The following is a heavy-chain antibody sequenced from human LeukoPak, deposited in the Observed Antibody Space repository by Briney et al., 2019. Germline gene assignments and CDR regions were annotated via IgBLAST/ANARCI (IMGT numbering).Heavy chain of an antibody. V-gene: IGHV1-18*01. CDR3: ARYYYDSSGYYHGDYFDY. D-gene: IGHD3-22*01. CDR1: GYTFTSYG. CDR2: INAYNGNT. J-gene: IGHJ4*02. Sequence: ASVKVSCKASGYTFTSYGISWVRQAPGQGLEWMGWINAYNGNTNYAQKLQGRVTMTTDTSTSTAYMELRSLRSDDTAVYYCARYYYDSSGYYHGDYFDYWGQGTLVTVSS.